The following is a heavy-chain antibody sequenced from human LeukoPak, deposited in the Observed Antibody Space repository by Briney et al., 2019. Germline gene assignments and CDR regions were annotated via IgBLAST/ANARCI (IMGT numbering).Heavy chain of an antibody. D-gene: IGHD1-26*01. CDR1: GYSFTTYW. CDR3: ARAEARSIVGATRYYYYGMDV. Sequence: GESLQISCRGSGYSFTTYWIGWVRQMPGKGLEWMGIIYPGDSDTRYSPSFQGQVTMSADKSINTAYLQWSSLKASDTAMYYCARAEARSIVGATRYYYYGMDVWGQGTTVTVSS. V-gene: IGHV5-51*01. CDR2: IYPGDSDT. J-gene: IGHJ6*02.